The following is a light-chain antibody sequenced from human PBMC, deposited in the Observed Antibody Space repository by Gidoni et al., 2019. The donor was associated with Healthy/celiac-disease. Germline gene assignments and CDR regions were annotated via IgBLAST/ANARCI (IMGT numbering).Light chain of an antibody. CDR1: ALPKQY. V-gene: IGLV3-25*02. Sequence: SYELTQSPPVPVAAGETARITCSGDALPKQYAYWYQQKPGQAPVLVIFKDIERPSGIPERFSGSSSGTTVTLTISGVQAEDEADYYCQSADSSHVVFGGGTKLTVL. CDR3: QSADSSHVV. CDR2: KDI. J-gene: IGLJ2*01.